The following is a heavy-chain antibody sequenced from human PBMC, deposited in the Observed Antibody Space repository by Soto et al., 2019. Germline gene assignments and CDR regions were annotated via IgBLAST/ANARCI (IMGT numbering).Heavy chain of an antibody. CDR1: AYTLTELS. D-gene: IGHD3-9*01. CDR3: ATGGVRYFDCLLVY. J-gene: IGHJ4*02. CDR2: FDPEDGET. Sequence: AWGNGACNVSAYTLTELSMHWVRQARGKGRGWMGGFDPEDGETIYAQKFQGRVTMTEDTSTDTAYMELSSLRSEDTAVYYCATGGVRYFDCLLVYWGQGTLVTVSS. V-gene: IGHV1-24*01.